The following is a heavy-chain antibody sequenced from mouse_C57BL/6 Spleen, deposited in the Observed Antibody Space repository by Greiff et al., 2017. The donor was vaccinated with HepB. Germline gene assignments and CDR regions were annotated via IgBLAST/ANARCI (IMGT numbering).Heavy chain of an antibody. V-gene: IGHV1-50*01. CDR1: GYTFTSYW. J-gene: IGHJ3*01. CDR2: IDPSDSYT. D-gene: IGHD2-12*01. Sequence: QVQLQQPGAELVKPGASVKLSCKASGYTFTSYWMQWVKQRPGQGLEWIGVIDPSDSYTNYNQKFKGKATLTVDTSSSTAYMQLSSLTSEDSAVYCCARSGELRWGFAYWGQGTLVTVSA. CDR3: ARSGELRWGFAY.